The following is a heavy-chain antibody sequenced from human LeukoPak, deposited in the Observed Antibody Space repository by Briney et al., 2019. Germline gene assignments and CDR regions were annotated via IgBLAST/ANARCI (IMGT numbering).Heavy chain of an antibody. Sequence: PGGSLRLSCAASGFTFNDYAMHWVRQAPGKGLEWVAVLSYDGGNKYYADSVKGRFTISRDNSKNTLYPQINSLRTEDTAVYYCARGGYQLLYDWFDPWGQGTLVTVSS. J-gene: IGHJ5*02. CDR2: LSYDGGNK. CDR3: ARGGYQLLYDWFDP. D-gene: IGHD2-2*02. CDR1: GFTFNDYA. V-gene: IGHV3-30*01.